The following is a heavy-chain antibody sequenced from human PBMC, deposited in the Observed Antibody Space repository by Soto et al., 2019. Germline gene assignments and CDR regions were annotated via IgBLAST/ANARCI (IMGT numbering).Heavy chain of an antibody. V-gene: IGHV3-33*01. D-gene: IGHD7-27*01. CDR2: ISFDGSNK. CDR3: ASSVGKGGLAAPIHY. Sequence: VQLVESGGGVVKPGRSLRLSCASSGFTFSSYGLHWVRQAPGKGLEWVAVISFDGSNKYYADSVKGRFTISRDSSKNRLSLQMDSLRAEDTAVHYCASSVGKGGLAAPIHYWGQGALVTVSS. CDR1: GFTFSSYG. J-gene: IGHJ4*02.